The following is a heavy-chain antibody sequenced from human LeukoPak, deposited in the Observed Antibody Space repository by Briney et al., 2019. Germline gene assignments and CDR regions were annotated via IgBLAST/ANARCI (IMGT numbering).Heavy chain of an antibody. CDR1: GGTFSSYA. CDR2: IIPILGIA. D-gene: IGHD6-13*01. Sequence: SVKVSCKASGGTFSSYAISWVRQAPGQGLEWMGRIIPILGIATYAQKFQGRVTITADKSTSTAYMELSSLRSEDTAVYYCASLRSAAAGTHYYYGMDVWGQGTTVTVSS. J-gene: IGHJ6*02. V-gene: IGHV1-69*04. CDR3: ASLRSAAAGTHYYYGMDV.